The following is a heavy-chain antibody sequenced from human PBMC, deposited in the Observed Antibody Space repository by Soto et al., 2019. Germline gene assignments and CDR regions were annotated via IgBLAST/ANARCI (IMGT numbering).Heavy chain of an antibody. V-gene: IGHV4-59*01. J-gene: IGHJ5*02. CDR1: GGTISSYY. D-gene: IGHD6-19*01. CDR3: ARTKAVAGYNWFDP. CDR2: IYYSGST. Sequence: TSESLSLTCTVSGGTISSYYWSWIRQPPGKGLEWIGYIYYSGSTNYNPPLKSRVTISVDTSKNQFSLKLSSVTAADTAVYYCARTKAVAGYNWFDPWGQGTQLTVSS.